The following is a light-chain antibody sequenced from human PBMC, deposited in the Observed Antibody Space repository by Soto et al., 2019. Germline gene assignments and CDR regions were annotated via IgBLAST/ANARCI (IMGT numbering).Light chain of an antibody. V-gene: IGLV2-14*01. CDR3: SSYIKTTTLYV. CDR1: SSDVGGFDF. Sequence: QSALTQPASVSGSPGQSITISCTGTSSDVGGFDFVSWFQRRPGKAPRLIIYEVTNRPSGISDRFSGSKSGNTASLTISGLQAEDEADYFCSSYIKTTTLYVFGSGTKLTVI. J-gene: IGLJ1*01. CDR2: EVT.